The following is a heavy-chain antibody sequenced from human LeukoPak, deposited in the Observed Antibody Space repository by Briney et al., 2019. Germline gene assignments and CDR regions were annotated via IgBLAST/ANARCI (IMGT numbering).Heavy chain of an antibody. J-gene: IGHJ5*02. Sequence: SETLSLTCTVSGGSISSYYWSWIRQPPEKGLEWIGYIYYSGSTNYNPSLKSRVTISVDTSKNQFSLKLSSVTAADTAVYYCARLRGVVPAASKRFDPWGQGTLVTVSS. CDR2: IYYSGST. V-gene: IGHV4-59*01. D-gene: IGHD2-2*01. CDR3: ARLRGVVPAASKRFDP. CDR1: GGSISSYY.